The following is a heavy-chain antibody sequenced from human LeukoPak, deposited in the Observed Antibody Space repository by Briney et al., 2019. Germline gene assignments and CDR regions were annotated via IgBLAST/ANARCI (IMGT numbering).Heavy chain of an antibody. D-gene: IGHD3-10*01. Sequence: PSETLSFTCTVSGGSISSYYWSWIRQPAGKGLEWIGRIYSSGSTKYNPSLKSRVTMSVDTSRNQFSLKLSFVTAADTAVYYCGRYLCYNRSWSFLNYMDVWGKGTTVTVSS. V-gene: IGHV4-4*07. CDR3: GRYLCYNRSWSFLNYMDV. J-gene: IGHJ6*03. CDR2: IYSSGST. CDR1: GGSISSYY.